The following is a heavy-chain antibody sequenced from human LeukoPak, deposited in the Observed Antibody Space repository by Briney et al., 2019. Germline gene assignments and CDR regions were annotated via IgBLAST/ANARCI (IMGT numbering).Heavy chain of an antibody. V-gene: IGHV4-34*01. Sequence: PSETLSLTCAVYGGSFSGYYWSWIRQPPGKGLEWIGEINHSGSTNYNPSLKSRVTISVDTSKNQFSLKLSSVTAADTAVYYCARARGRSGWYFDYWGQGTLVTVSS. CDR1: GGSFSGYY. J-gene: IGHJ4*02. CDR2: INHSGST. D-gene: IGHD6-19*01. CDR3: ARARGRSGWYFDY.